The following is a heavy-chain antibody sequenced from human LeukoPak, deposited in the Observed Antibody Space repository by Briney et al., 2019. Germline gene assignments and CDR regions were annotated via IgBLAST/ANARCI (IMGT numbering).Heavy chain of an antibody. J-gene: IGHJ4*02. CDR3: AKDAGD. V-gene: IGHV3-9*01. CDR2: ISWNSGSI. Sequence: GRSLRLSCAASGFTFDDYAMHWVQQAPGKGLEWVSGISWNSGSIGYADSVKGRFTISRDNAKNSLYLQMNSLRAEDTALYYCAKDAGDWGQGTLVTVSS. CDR1: GFTFDDYA. D-gene: IGHD6-13*01.